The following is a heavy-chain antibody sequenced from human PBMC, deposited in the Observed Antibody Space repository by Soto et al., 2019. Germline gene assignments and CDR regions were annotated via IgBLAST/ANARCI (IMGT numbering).Heavy chain of an antibody. CDR3: AARVWSGHGR. Sequence: QVQLQESGPGLVKPSGTLSLTCGVSGDSITSNNWWSWVRQPPGKGLEWIGEIYLSGSTNYNPSLKSRVTISVDKSKNQFSLKLTSVTAADTGVYFCAARVWSGHGRWGQGTLVTVSS. V-gene: IGHV4-4*02. CDR1: GDSITSNNW. J-gene: IGHJ4*02. CDR2: IYLSGST. D-gene: IGHD3-3*01.